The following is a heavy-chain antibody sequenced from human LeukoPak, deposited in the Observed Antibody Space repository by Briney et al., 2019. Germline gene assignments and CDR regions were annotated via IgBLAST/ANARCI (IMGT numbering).Heavy chain of an antibody. V-gene: IGHV1-18*01. CDR1: GYTFTSYG. J-gene: IGHJ3*02. D-gene: IGHD1-1*01. CDR2: ISAYNGNT. Sequence: GASVTVSCTASGYTFTSYGISWVRQAPGQGLEWMGWISAYNGNTKYAQNLQGRVTMTTDTSTSTAYMELRSLRSDDTAVYYCARNGTNAFDIWGQGTMVTVSS. CDR3: ARNGTNAFDI.